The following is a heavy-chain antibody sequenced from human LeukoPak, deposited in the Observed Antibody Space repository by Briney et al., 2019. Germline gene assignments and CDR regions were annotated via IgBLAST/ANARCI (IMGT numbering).Heavy chain of an antibody. V-gene: IGHV3-9*03. CDR3: AKDLTRIFDAFDI. CDR2: ISWNSGSI. D-gene: IGHD4-23*01. J-gene: IGHJ3*02. Sequence: GRSLRLSCAASGFTFDDYAMHWVRQAPGKGLEWVSGISWNSGSIGYADSVKGRFTISRDNAKNSLYLRMNSLRAEDMALYYCAKDLTRIFDAFDIWGQGTMVTVSS. CDR1: GFTFDDYA.